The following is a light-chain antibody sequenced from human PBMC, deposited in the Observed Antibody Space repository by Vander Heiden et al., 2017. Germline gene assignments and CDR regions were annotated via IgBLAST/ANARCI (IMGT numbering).Light chain of an antibody. CDR2: SAS. Sequence: DIQMTQSPSSLSASVGDRVTITCRASPGISNYLAWFQQKPGKAPKSLIYSASRLHSGVPSRFSGSGSGTDFTLTISSLQPEDFATYFCQQYDTYPITFGQGTRLEIK. CDR3: QQYDTYPIT. V-gene: IGKV1-16*01. CDR1: PGISNY. J-gene: IGKJ5*01.